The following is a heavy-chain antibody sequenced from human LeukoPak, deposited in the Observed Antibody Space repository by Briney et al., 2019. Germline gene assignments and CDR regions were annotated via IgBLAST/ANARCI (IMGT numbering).Heavy chain of an antibody. CDR2: ISSDGRIT. Sequence: PGGSLRLSCAASGFTFRSYAMHWVRQARGKGLEYVSAISSDGRITYYANSVKGRFTISRDNSKNTLYLQMGSLRAEDMAVYYCARVSGWYWFDNWGQGTLVTVSS. CDR3: ARVSGWYWFDN. D-gene: IGHD6-19*01. CDR1: GFTFRSYA. V-gene: IGHV3-64*01. J-gene: IGHJ4*02.